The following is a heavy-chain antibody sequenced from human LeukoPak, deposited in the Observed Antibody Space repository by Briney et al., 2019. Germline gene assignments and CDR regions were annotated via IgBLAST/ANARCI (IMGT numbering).Heavy chain of an antibody. D-gene: IGHD5-12*01. CDR1: GGSFSGYY. CDR3: HSGYAHDAFDI. V-gene: IGHV4-34*01. J-gene: IGHJ3*02. Sequence: SETLSLTCAVYGGSFSGYYWSWIRQPPGKGLEWIGEINHSGSTNYNPSLKSRVTISVDTSKNQFSLKLSPVTAADTAVYCCHSGYAHDAFDIWGQGTMVTVSS. CDR2: INHSGST.